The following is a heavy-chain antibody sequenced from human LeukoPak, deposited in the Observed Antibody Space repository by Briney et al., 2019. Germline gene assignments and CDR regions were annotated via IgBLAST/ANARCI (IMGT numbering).Heavy chain of an antibody. V-gene: IGHV1-3*01. CDR1: GYTFTSYA. CDR2: INAGNGNT. D-gene: IGHD2-2*01. Sequence: GASVKVSCKASGYTFTSYAMHWVRQAPGQRLEWMGWINAGNGNTKYSQKFQGRVTITRDTSASTAYMELSSLRSEDTAVYYCARVTAPPPPLVVPAADLGFDYWGQGTLVTVSS. J-gene: IGHJ4*02. CDR3: ARVTAPPPPLVVPAADLGFDY.